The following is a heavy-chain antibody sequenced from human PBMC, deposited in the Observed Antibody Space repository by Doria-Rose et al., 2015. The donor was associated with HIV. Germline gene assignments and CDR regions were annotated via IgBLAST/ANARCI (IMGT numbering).Heavy chain of an antibody. Sequence: QVTLKESSPVLVKPTETLTLTCTVSGVSLSSPGMGVSWIRQPPGKALEWLANIFSDDERSYKTSLKSRLTISRGTSKSQVVLTMTDMDPVDTATYYCARIKSSRWYRKYYFDFWGQGTLVIVSA. CDR2: IFSDDER. CDR3: ARIKSSRWYRKYYFDF. D-gene: IGHD6-13*01. CDR1: GVSLSSPGMG. V-gene: IGHV2-26*01. J-gene: IGHJ4*02.